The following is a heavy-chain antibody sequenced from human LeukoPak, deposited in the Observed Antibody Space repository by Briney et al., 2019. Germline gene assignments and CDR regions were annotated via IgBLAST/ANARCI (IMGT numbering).Heavy chain of an antibody. CDR3: VRDRGGLPVVY. J-gene: IGHJ4*02. D-gene: IGHD3-10*01. Sequence: GGSLRLSWAASGXTFSAYWMHWVRQIPGKGLVWVSHISSDGTTTTYADSVKGRFTISRDNARNTLFLQMKSLRAEDTAVYFCVRDRGGLPVVYWGQGSLVTVSS. V-gene: IGHV3-74*01. CDR2: ISSDGTTT. CDR1: GXTFSAYW.